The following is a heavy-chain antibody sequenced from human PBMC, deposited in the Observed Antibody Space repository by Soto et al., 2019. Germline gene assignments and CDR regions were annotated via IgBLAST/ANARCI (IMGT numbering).Heavy chain of an antibody. CDR1: GYTFTSYG. CDR3: TRPLRATAGTTFYY. D-gene: IGHD1-1*01. CDR2: INPYTGET. J-gene: IGHJ4*01. Sequence: GASVNVSCKASGYTFTSYGISWVRQAPGQGLEWMGWINPYTGETNYAQKFQGRVIMTSAAAISTAYMELNSLTSYDTSVYYCTRPLRATAGTTFYYWGQGSLVTFSS. V-gene: IGHV1-18*01.